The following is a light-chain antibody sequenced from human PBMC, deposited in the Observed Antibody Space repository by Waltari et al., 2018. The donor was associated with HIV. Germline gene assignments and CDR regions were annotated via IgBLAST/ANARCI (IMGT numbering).Light chain of an antibody. CDR1: SSDVGGYHY. V-gene: IGLV2-11*01. Sequence: QSALTQPRSVSGSPGQSVPISCTGPSSDVGGYHYFSWYQQHPAKAPKLMIYDVSQRPSGVPDRFSGSKSGNTASLTISGLQAEDEADYYCCSYAGIYTYVKFGGGTKLTVL. J-gene: IGLJ2*01. CDR2: DVS. CDR3: CSYAGIYTYVK.